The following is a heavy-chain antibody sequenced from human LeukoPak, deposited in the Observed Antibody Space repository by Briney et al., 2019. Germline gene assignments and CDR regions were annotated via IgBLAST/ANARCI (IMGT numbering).Heavy chain of an antibody. CDR1: GYTFTSYG. D-gene: IGHD2-2*01. CDR2: ISAYNGNT. CDR3: ARMTRQAIVVVPAAKYYYYYMDV. J-gene: IGHJ6*03. V-gene: IGHV1-18*01. Sequence: ASVKVSCKASGYTFTSYGISWVRQAPGQGLEWMGWISAYNGNTNYAQKLQGRVTMTTDTSTSTAYMELRSLRSDDTAVYYCARMTRQAIVVVPAAKYYYYYMDVWGKGTTVTVSS.